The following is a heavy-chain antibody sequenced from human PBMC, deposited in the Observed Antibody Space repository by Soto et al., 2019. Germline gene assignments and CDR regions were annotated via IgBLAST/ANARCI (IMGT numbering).Heavy chain of an antibody. Sequence: EVQLVESGGGLVQPGGSLRLSCAASGFTFSSYDMHWVRLATGKGLEWVSTIGTAGDTYYPGSVKGRFTISRENAKNSLYLQMNSLRAGDTAVYYCARGRLTMVRGIITYYFDYWGQGTLVTVSS. CDR2: IGTAGDT. J-gene: IGHJ4*02. V-gene: IGHV3-13*01. D-gene: IGHD3-10*01. CDR3: ARGRLTMVRGIITYYFDY. CDR1: GFTFSSYD.